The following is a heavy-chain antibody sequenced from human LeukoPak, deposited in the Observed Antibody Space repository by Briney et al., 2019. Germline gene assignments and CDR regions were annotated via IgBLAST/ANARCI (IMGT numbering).Heavy chain of an antibody. CDR3: ARDTARFGELGVFFY. CDR2: IYTSGST. V-gene: IGHV4-4*07. J-gene: IGHJ4*02. D-gene: IGHD3-10*01. Sequence: SETLSLTCTVSGGSISSYYWSWIRQPAGKGLEWIGRIYTSGSTNYNPSLKSRVTMSVDTSKNQFSLKLSPVTAADTAVYYCARDTARFGELGVFFYWGQGTLVTVSS. CDR1: GGSISSYY.